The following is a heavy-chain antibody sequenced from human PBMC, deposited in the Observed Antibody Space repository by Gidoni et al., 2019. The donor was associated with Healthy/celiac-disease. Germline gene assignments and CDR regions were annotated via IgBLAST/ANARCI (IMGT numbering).Heavy chain of an antibody. CDR3: ARGLNRYCSSTSCYAGRNRYYYYYGMDV. D-gene: IGHD2-2*01. CDR2: INHSGST. CDR1: GGSFSGYS. J-gene: IGHJ6*02. V-gene: IGHV4-34*01. Sequence: QVQLQQWGAGLLKPSETLSLTCAVYGGSFSGYSWRWIRQPRGKGLEWIGEINHSGSTNYNPSLKSRVTISVDTSKNQFSLKLSSVTAADTAVYYCARGLNRYCSSTSCYAGRNRYYYYYGMDVWGQGTTVTVSS.